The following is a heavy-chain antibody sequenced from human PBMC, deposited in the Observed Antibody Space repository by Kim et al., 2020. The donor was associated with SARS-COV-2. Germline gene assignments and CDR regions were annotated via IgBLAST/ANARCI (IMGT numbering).Heavy chain of an antibody. Sequence: SETLSLTCAVYGGSFSGYYWSWIRQPPGKGLEWIGEINHSGSTNYNPSLKSRVTISVDTSKNQFSLKLSSVTAADTAVYYCARVFIIANWGFYYYYGMDVWGQATTVTVSS. D-gene: IGHD7-27*01. J-gene: IGHJ6*02. CDR3: ARVFIIANWGFYYYYGMDV. CDR1: GGSFSGYY. CDR2: INHSGST. V-gene: IGHV4-34*01.